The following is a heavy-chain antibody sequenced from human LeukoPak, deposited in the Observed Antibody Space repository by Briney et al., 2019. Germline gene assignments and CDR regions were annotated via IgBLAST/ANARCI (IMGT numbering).Heavy chain of an antibody. CDR2: ISNSDSTT. CDR3: ARTRYVYLFDY. J-gene: IGHJ4*02. V-gene: IGHV3-48*04. CDR1: GSSFSSYS. Sequence: GGSLRLSCAASGSSFSSYSMNWVRQAPGKGLEWVSYISNSDSTTYYADSVKGRFTLSRDNAKNSLYLQMNSLRAEDTGVYYCARTRYVYLFDYWGQGTLVTVSS. D-gene: IGHD3-10*02.